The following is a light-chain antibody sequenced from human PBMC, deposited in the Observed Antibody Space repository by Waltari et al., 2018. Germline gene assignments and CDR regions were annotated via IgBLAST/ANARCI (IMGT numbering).Light chain of an antibody. V-gene: IGLV1-44*01. CDR3: ATWDDNLKGPV. CDR1: SSILSSTP. CDR2: NNN. Sequence: QSVLSQPPSASGTPGQRVTISCSGSSSILSSTPVNWYQPLPGTAPKHLMYNNNQRPSGVPDRFSGSKSDTSASLVISGLQSGDEADYFCATWDDNLKGPVFGGGTKVTVL. J-gene: IGLJ3*02.